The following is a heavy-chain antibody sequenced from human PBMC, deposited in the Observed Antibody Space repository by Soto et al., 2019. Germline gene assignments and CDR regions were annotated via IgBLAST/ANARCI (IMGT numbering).Heavy chain of an antibody. J-gene: IGHJ4*02. CDR2: XHDSGXT. D-gene: IGHD1-26*01. Sequence: XXTLSLTCTISRGSSSTDSWSWIRQPPGKGLEWLGYXHDSGXTNYNHYLTSXXTISVDTXXNQFYLKLPSVTAADTAVYYCAAYHYSGSCFHYWGQGTLVTVSS. V-gene: IGHV4-4*09. CDR3: AAYHYSGSCFHY. CDR1: RGSSSTDS.